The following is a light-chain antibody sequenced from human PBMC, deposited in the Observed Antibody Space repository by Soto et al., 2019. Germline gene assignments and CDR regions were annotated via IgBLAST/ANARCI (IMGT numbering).Light chain of an antibody. V-gene: IGKV1-5*03. CDR3: QQSYSTPHT. CDR1: QTISSW. Sequence: DIQMTQSPSTLSGSVGDRVTITCRASQTISSWLAWYQQKPGKAPKLLIYKASTLKSGVPSRFSGVGSGTDFTLTISSLQPEDFASYYCQQSYSTPHTFGQGTRLEIK. CDR2: KAS. J-gene: IGKJ5*01.